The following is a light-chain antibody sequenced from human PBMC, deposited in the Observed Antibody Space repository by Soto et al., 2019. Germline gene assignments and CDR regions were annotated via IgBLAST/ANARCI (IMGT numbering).Light chain of an antibody. Sequence: EIVLRQSPGTMSLSPGERATLSCRASLTVRNNYLAWYQQKPGQAPRLLIYDASSRATGIPDRFSGGGSGTDFTLSISRLEPEDFAVYYCQQYGASPPPITFGQGTRLENK. V-gene: IGKV3-20*01. CDR2: DAS. CDR3: QQYGASPPPIT. J-gene: IGKJ5*01. CDR1: LTVRNNY.